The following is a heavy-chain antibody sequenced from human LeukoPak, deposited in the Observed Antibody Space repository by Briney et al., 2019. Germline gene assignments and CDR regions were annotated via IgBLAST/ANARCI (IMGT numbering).Heavy chain of an antibody. CDR3: ARDAVGGCSSTSCYPT. V-gene: IGHV3-21*01. CDR2: ISSSSSYI. J-gene: IGHJ5*02. Sequence: GGSLRLSCATSGFTFSSYWMSWVRQAPGKGLEWVSSISSSSSYIYYADSVKGRFTISRDNAKNSLYLQMNSLRAEDTAVYYCARDAVGGCSSTSCYPTWGQGTLVTVSS. CDR1: GFTFSSYW. D-gene: IGHD2-2*01.